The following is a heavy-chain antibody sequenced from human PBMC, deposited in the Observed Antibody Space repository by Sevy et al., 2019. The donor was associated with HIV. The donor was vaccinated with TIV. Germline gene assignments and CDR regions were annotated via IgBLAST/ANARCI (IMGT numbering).Heavy chain of an antibody. Sequence: GGSLRLSCAASGFTFSNYGMHWVCQAPGKGLESVAVIWNDGSNKYYADSVKGRFTISRDNSKNTLYLQMNSLRVEDTAVYFCARGGDFNDRSAKRDFDYWGQGTLVTVSS. D-gene: IGHD3-22*01. CDR1: GFTFSNYG. CDR3: ARGGDFNDRSAKRDFDY. V-gene: IGHV3-33*01. J-gene: IGHJ4*02. CDR2: IWNDGSNK.